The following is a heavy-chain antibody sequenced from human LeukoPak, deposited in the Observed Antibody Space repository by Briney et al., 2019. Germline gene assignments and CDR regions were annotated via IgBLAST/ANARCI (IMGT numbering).Heavy chain of an antibody. Sequence: GGSLRLSCAASGFTFSSYDMHWVRQVPGKGLEWVSAMGTAGDTYYPGSVKGRFTISRENAKNSLYLQMNSLRAEDTAVYYCARDGGGTIGYYYYGMDVWGQGTTVTVSS. CDR2: MGTAGDT. V-gene: IGHV3-13*01. D-gene: IGHD1-14*01. J-gene: IGHJ6*02. CDR3: ARDGGGTIGYYYYGMDV. CDR1: GFTFSSYD.